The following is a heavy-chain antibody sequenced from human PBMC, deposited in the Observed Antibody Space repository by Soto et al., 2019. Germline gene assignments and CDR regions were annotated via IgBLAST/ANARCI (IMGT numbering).Heavy chain of an antibody. V-gene: IGHV3-7*01. D-gene: IGHD6-19*01. CDR1: GFTFSSYW. J-gene: IGHJ4*02. Sequence: EVQLVESGGGLVQPGGSLRLSCEASGFTFSSYWMSWIRQAPGKGLEWVANVNQDGSQSYLVDSVQGRFFMSRDNAKKSLFLQMNSLRAEDTAVYYCVREGSGGWRFDSWGQGTLVTVSS. CDR3: VREGSGGWRFDS. CDR2: VNQDGSQS.